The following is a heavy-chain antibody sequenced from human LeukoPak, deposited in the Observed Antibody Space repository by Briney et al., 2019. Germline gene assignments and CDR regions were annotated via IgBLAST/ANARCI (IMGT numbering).Heavy chain of an antibody. V-gene: IGHV1-2*02. CDR1: GYTFTGYY. J-gene: IGHJ6*02. CDR3: ASGYCSGGSCYGYYYYGMDV. Sequence: GSVKVSCKASGYTFTGYYMHWVRQAPGQGLGWMGWINPNSGGTNYAQKFQGRVTMTRDTSISTAYMELSRLRSDDTAVYYCASGYCSGGSCYGYYYYGMDVWGQGTTVTVSS. CDR2: INPNSGGT. D-gene: IGHD2-15*01.